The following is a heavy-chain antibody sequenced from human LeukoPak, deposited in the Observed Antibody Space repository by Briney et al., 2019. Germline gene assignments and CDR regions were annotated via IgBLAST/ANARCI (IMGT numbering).Heavy chain of an antibody. CDR3: ARHRHSSSLGYYYGMDV. CDR1: GGSFSGYY. CDR2: IYYSGST. Sequence: SETLSLTCAVYGGSFSGYYWSWIRQPPGKGLEWIGSIYYSGSTYYNPSLKSRVTISVDTSKNQFSLKLSSVTAADTAVYYCARHRHSSSLGYYYGMDVWGQGTTVTVSS. V-gene: IGHV4-34*01. D-gene: IGHD6-13*01. J-gene: IGHJ6*02.